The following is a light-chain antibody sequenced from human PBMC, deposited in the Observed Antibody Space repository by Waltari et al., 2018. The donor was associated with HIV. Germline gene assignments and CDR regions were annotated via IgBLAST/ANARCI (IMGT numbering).Light chain of an antibody. J-gene: IGLJ2*01. CDR3: CSYAGSESSEV. Sequence: QSALTQPASVSGSPGQSITISCPGTSSNIGANNYVSWYQKHPGKAPKLIIYDVTKRPSGVSNRFSGSKSGNTASLTISGLQAEDEADYHCCSYAGSESSEVFGGGTKLTVL. CDR2: DVT. V-gene: IGLV2-23*02. CDR1: SSNIGANNY.